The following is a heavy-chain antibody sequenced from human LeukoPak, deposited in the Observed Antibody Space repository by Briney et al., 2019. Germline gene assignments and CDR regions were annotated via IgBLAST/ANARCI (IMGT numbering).Heavy chain of an antibody. J-gene: IGHJ5*02. CDR3: ASTMVRGVP. Sequence: PGGSLRLSCAASGFTFSTYWMSWVRQAPGKGLEWVANIKQDGSEKYYVDSVKGRFTISKDNAKNTLYLQMNSLRAEDTAVYYCASTMVRGVPWGQGTLVTVSS. CDR1: GFTFSTYW. CDR2: IKQDGSEK. D-gene: IGHD3-10*01. V-gene: IGHV3-7*01.